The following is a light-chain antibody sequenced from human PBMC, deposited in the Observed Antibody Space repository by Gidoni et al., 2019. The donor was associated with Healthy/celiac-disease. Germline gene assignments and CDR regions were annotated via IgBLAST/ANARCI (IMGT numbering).Light chain of an antibody. CDR3: QAWDSSTVV. CDR2: QDS. Sequence: SYELTQPPSVSVSTGPTARITRSGDKLGDKYACWYQQKPGQSPVLVIYQDSKRPSGIPERFSGSTSGNTATLTISGTQSMDEADYYCQAWDSSTVVFGGGTKLTVL. CDR1: KLGDKY. J-gene: IGLJ2*01. V-gene: IGLV3-1*01.